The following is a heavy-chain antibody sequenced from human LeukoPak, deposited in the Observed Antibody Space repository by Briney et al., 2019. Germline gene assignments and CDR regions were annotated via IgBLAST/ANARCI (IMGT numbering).Heavy chain of an antibody. V-gene: IGHV3-30*03. CDR3: ARKADSSSYSLFDS. Sequence: GRSLRLSCAAPRFTFSNYGMHWVRQAPGKGLEWVAIISYDGSNKYYADSVRGRFTISRDNSKNTLYLQINSLRVEDTAVYYCARKADSSSYSLFDSWGQGTLVTVSS. CDR1: RFTFSNYG. CDR2: ISYDGSNK. J-gene: IGHJ4*02. D-gene: IGHD3-22*01.